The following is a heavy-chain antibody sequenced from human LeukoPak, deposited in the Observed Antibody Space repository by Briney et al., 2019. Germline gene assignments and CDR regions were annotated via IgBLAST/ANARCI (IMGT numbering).Heavy chain of an antibody. D-gene: IGHD4-23*01. CDR2: ISYDGSNK. CDR1: GFTFSSYG. CDR3: AKAPVVTTSPFDY. V-gene: IGHV3-30*18. Sequence: GGSLRLSCAASGFTFSSYGMHWVRQAPGKGLEWVAVISYDGSNKYYADSVKGRFTISRDNSKNTLYLQMNSLRAEDTAVYYCAKAPVVTTSPFDYWGQGTLVTVSS. J-gene: IGHJ4*02.